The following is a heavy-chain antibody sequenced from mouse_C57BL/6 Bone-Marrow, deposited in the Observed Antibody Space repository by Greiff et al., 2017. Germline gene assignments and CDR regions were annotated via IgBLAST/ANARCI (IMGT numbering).Heavy chain of an antibody. CDR1: GYTFTGYW. D-gene: IGHD2-2*01. Sequence: QVQLKESGAELMKPGASVKLSCKATGYTFTGYWIEWVKQRPGHGLEWIGEILPGSGSTNYNEKFKGKATFTADTSSNTAYMQLSSLTTKDSAIYYCAREGLYAMDYWGQGTSVTVSS. V-gene: IGHV1-9*01. J-gene: IGHJ4*01. CDR3: AREGLYAMDY. CDR2: ILPGSGST.